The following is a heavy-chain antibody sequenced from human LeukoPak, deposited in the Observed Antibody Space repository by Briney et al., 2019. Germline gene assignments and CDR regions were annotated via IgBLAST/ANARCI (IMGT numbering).Heavy chain of an antibody. CDR3: ARQTGSGLFILP. D-gene: IGHD3/OR15-3a*01. V-gene: IGHV4-34*01. J-gene: IGHJ4*02. Sequence: PSETLSLTCPVYGGSFSGYYCNWIRQPPGKGLEGIGEINHSGSTNCNPSLKSRVTISVDTSKNEFSLKKSSVTAADTAVYYCARQTGSGLFILPGGQGTLVTVSS. CDR1: GGSFSGYY. CDR2: INHSGST.